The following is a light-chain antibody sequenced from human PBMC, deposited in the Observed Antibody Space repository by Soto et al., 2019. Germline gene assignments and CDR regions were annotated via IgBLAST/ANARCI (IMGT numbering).Light chain of an antibody. V-gene: IGLV1-44*01. CDR2: SNN. CDR1: SSNIGSNT. Sequence: QSVLTQPPSASGTPGQWVTTSFSGSSSNIGSNTVNWYQHLPGTAPKLLIHSNNQRPSGVPDRFSGSKSGTSASLAISGLQSEDEADYYCAAWDGSLNGRVFGTGTKVTVL. CDR3: AAWDGSLNGRV. J-gene: IGLJ1*01.